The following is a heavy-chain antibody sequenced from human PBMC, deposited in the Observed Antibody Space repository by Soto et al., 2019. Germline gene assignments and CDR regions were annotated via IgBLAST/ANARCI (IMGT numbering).Heavy chain of an antibody. CDR2: IYYSGST. J-gene: IGHJ6*02. CDR1: GGSISSGGYY. D-gene: IGHD3-3*01. Sequence: PSETLSLTCTVSGGSISSGGYYWSWIRQHPGKGLEWIGYIYYSGSTYYNPSLKSRVTISVDTSKNQFSLKLSSVTAADTAVYYCARDRRGHHYDFWSGLDVWGQGTTVTVSS. V-gene: IGHV4-31*03. CDR3: ARDRRGHHYDFWSGLDV.